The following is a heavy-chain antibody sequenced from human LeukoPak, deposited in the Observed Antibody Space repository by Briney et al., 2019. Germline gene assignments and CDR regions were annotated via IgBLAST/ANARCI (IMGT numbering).Heavy chain of an antibody. CDR1: GFTFDDYA. CDR3: ARTRGSGYYHYWYFDL. CDR2: ISWDGGST. D-gene: IGHD3-22*01. V-gene: IGHV3-43D*04. Sequence: GGSLRLSCAASGFTFDDYAMHWVRQAPGKGLEWVSLISWDGGSTYYADPVKGRFTISRDNSKNSLYLQMNSLRAEDTAVYYCARTRGSGYYHYWYFDLWGRGTLVTVSS. J-gene: IGHJ2*01.